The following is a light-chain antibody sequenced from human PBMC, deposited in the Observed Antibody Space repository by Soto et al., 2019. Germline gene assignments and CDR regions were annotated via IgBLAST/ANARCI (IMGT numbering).Light chain of an antibody. CDR2: DVS. J-gene: IGLJ1*01. Sequence: QSALTQPASVSGSPGQSITISCTGTSSDVGGYNYVSWYQHHPGKAPKIMIYDVSNRPSGVSTPFSGSKSGNTASLTISGLQAEDEPDYYCNSNTTSPTDVFGMGTKLTVL. CDR1: SSDVGGYNY. V-gene: IGLV2-14*03. CDR3: NSNTTSPTDV.